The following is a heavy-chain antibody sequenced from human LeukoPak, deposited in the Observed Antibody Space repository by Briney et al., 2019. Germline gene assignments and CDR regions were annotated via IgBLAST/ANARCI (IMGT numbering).Heavy chain of an antibody. V-gene: IGHV1-18*01. D-gene: IGHD2-15*01. CDR1: GYTFTRYW. CDR3: ARVSRYCSGGSCYSQYYGY. CDR2: ITAYNGNT. Sequence: APVKGSPKASGYTFTRYWIRWGRQAPRQRLEWIGWITAYNGNTNYAQKLQGRVTMTTDTSTSTAYMELRSLRSDDTAVYYCARVSRYCSGGSCYSQYYGYWGQGTLVTVSS. J-gene: IGHJ4*02.